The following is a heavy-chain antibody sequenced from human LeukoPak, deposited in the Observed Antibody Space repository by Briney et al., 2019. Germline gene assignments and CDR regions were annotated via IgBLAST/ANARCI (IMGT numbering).Heavy chain of an antibody. V-gene: IGHV3-64*01. CDR1: GFNFDNYA. CDR2: ISGNGDST. CDR3: ARDVREGYFDY. Sequence: GGSLRLSCAAPGFNFDNYAMHWVRPAPGKGLEYVSGISGNGDSTHYANSVQGRFTISRDNSKNTLYLQMSSLRDEDMAVFYCARDVREGYFDYWGQGTLVTVSS. J-gene: IGHJ4*02.